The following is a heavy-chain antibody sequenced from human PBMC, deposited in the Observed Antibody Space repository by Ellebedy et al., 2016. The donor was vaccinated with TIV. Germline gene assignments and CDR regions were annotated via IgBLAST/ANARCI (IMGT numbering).Heavy chain of an antibody. Sequence: MPSETLSLTCTVSGASISSYFWSWIRQPPGKGLEWIGYISNTGNTNYNPSLKSRVSISLDTSRSQFSLSLTSVTAADTAVYFCASGLGVRKMNAFDFWGQGTMVTVSS. CDR2: ISNTGNT. CDR1: GASISSYF. J-gene: IGHJ3*01. CDR3: ASGLGVRKMNAFDF. V-gene: IGHV4-59*01. D-gene: IGHD2-8*02.